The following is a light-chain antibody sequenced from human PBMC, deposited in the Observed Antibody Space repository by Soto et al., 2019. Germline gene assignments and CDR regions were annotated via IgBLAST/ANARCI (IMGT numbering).Light chain of an antibody. CDR3: QQYGSFSPIT. V-gene: IGKV1-5*01. CDR2: DAY. J-gene: IGKJ4*01. Sequence: DIQMTQSPSILSASVGDRVTITCRASQSIRSWLAWYQQKPGKAPKLLIYDAYSLQSGVPSRFSGSGSGTEFTLSISRLQTDDFATYYCQQYGSFSPITFGGGTKVDIK. CDR1: QSIRSW.